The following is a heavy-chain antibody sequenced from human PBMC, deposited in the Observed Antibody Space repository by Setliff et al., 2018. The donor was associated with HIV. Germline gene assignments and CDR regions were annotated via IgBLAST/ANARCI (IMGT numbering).Heavy chain of an antibody. D-gene: IGHD3-3*01. CDR1: GGSISSGSDY. CDR2: IHISGTT. Sequence: SETLSLTCTVSGGSISSGSDYWSWIRQPAGKGLEWIGQIHISGTTNYNPSLKSRVTISIDTSKHQFSLKLTSVTAADTALYYCARDVMEWFGNYFDYWGQGTLVTVS. V-gene: IGHV4-61*09. J-gene: IGHJ4*02. CDR3: ARDVMEWFGNYFDY.